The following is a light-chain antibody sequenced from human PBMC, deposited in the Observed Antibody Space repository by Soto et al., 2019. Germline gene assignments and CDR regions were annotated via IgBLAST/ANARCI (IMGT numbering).Light chain of an antibody. J-gene: IGKJ3*01. V-gene: IGKV1-39*01. CDR1: QSISSW. Sequence: DIQMTQSLTPLSPSVGDRVTITGRASQSISSWLAWYQQKPGKAPKLLIYAASNLQSGVPSRFSGSGSGTDFTLTISSLQPEDFATYYCQQSDSMPWQFGQGTKVDIK. CDR2: AAS. CDR3: QQSDSMPWQ.